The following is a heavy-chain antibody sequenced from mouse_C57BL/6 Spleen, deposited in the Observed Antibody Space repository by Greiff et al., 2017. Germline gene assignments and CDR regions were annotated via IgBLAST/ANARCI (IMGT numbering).Heavy chain of an antibody. D-gene: IGHD1-1*01. V-gene: IGHV5-4*01. Sequence: EVMLVESGGGLVKPGGSLKLSCAASGFTFSSYAMSWVRQTPEKRLEWVATISDGGRYTYYPDNVKGRFTISRDNAKNNLYLQMGHLKSEDTAMYYCARDHYYGSSSYYFDYWGQGTTLTVSS. CDR1: GFTFSSYA. CDR3: ARDHYYGSSSYYFDY. J-gene: IGHJ2*01. CDR2: ISDGGRYT.